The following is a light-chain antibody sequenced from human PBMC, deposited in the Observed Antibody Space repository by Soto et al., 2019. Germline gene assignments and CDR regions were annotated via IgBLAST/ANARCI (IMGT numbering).Light chain of an antibody. CDR3: QQSDDLPT. CDR1: QDINNY. J-gene: IGKJ5*01. V-gene: IGKV1-33*01. Sequence: DIQLPQSPSSLSASVGDRVTITCQASQDINNYVNWYQQKAGTAPNLLIYDASTLKPGVPSRFSGSGSGTDFTVTISSLQPEDFATYFCQQSDDLPTFGQATRLYIK. CDR2: DAS.